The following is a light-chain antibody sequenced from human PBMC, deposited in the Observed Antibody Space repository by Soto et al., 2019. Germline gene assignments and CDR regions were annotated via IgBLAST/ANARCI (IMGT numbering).Light chain of an antibody. CDR1: SSDVGGYNY. CDR2: EVS. Sequence: QSALAQPASVSGSPGQSITISCTGTSSDVGGYNYVSWYQQHPGKAPKLMIYEVSNRPSGVSNRFSGSKSGNTASLTISGLQAEEEAAYYCSSYTSSRSGVFGTGTKVTVL. J-gene: IGLJ1*01. CDR3: SSYTSSRSGV. V-gene: IGLV2-14*01.